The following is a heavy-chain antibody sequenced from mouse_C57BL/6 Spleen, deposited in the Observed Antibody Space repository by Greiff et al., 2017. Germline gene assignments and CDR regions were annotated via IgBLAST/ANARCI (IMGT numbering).Heavy chain of an antibody. J-gene: IGHJ2*01. D-gene: IGHD1-1*01. V-gene: IGHV5-6*01. CDR3: ARHGDYYGSSPRIYCDE. CDR1: GFTFSSYG. Sequence: EVNVVESGGDLVKPGGSLKLSCAASGFTFSSYGMSWVRQTPYQRLEWVATISSGGSYTYYPASVQGRFTISSANATNTLYLHMSSLKSEDTAMYYCARHGDYYGSSPRIYCDEWGKGTTLTVSS. CDR2: ISSGGSYT.